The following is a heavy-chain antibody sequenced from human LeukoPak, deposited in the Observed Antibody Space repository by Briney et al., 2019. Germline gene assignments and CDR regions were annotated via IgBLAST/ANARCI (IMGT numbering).Heavy chain of an antibody. D-gene: IGHD5-12*01. J-gene: IGHJ4*02. CDR1: GGTFSSYA. V-gene: IGHV1-69*04. CDR3: ARARSVYSGYDCDY. CDR2: IIPILDIP. Sequence: GSSVKVSCKASGGTFSSYAISWVRQAPGQGLEWMGRIIPILDIPNYAQKFQGRVTITADKSTSTAYMELSSLRSEDTAVYYCARARSVYSGYDCDYWGQGTLVTVSS.